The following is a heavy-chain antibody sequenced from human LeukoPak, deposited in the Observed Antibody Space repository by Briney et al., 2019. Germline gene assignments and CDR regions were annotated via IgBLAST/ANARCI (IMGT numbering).Heavy chain of an antibody. CDR2: INPSGDST. Sequence: ASVQVSCKASEYIFTTDYIHWVRQAPGQGLEWMGTINPSGDSTTYAQNFQGRVTRTRDTSTSTVYMELSSLTSEDTAVYYCARDFLTGTGTFDYWGQGTLVTVSS. CDR3: ARDFLTGTGTFDY. D-gene: IGHD3-9*01. CDR1: EYIFTTDY. J-gene: IGHJ4*02. V-gene: IGHV1-46*01.